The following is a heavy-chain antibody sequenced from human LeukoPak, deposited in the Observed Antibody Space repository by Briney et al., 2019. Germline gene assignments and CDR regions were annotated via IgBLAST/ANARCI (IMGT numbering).Heavy chain of an antibody. D-gene: IGHD3-22*01. Sequence: NAGESLKISCKGSGYSFTSYWIGGVRQVPGKGLEWRGIIYPGDSDTRYSPSFQGQVTISADKSISTAYLQWSSLKASDTAMYYCARQGGLYYYDSSGSKYYFDYWGQGTLVTVSS. V-gene: IGHV5-51*01. CDR3: ARQGGLYYYDSSGSKYYFDY. CDR2: IYPGDSDT. J-gene: IGHJ4*02. CDR1: GYSFTSYW.